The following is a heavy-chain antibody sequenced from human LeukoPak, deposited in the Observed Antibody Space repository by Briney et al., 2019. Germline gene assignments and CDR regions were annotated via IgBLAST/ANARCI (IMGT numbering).Heavy chain of an antibody. CDR1: GGSISSGSYY. CDR3: ARQRLVIVTYYYDSSGCPLDY. CDR2: IYTSGST. D-gene: IGHD3-22*01. V-gene: IGHV4-61*02. J-gene: IGHJ4*02. Sequence: SQTLSLTCTVSGGSISSGSYYWSWIRQPAGKGLEWIGRIYTSGSTNYNPSLKSRVTISVDTSKNQFSLKLSSVTAADTAVYYCARQRLVIVTYYYDSSGCPLDYWGQGTLVTVSS.